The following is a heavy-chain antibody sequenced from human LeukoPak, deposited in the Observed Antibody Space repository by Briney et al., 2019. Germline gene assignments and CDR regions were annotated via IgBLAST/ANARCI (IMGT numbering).Heavy chain of an antibody. V-gene: IGHV3-48*03. J-gene: IGHJ6*02. CDR1: GFTFSSYE. CDR2: ISSSGSTI. Sequence: SGGSLRLSCAASGFTFSSYEMNWVRQAPGKGLEWVPYISSSGSTIYYADSVKGRFTISRDNAKNSLYLQMNSLRAEDTAVYYCARPRAYYYYGMDVWGQGTTVTVSS. CDR3: ARPRAYYYYGMDV.